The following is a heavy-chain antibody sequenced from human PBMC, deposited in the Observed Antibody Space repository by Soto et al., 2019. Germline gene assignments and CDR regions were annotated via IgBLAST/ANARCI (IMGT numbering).Heavy chain of an antibody. CDR3: ARGLRTLREEWLLREYYYYYYGMDV. Sequence: GASVKVSCKASGYTFTSYGISWVRQAPGQGLEWMGWISAYNGNTNYAQKLQGRVTMTTDTSTSTAYMELRSLRSDDTAVYYCARGLRTLREEWLLREYYYYYYGMDVWGQGTTVTAP. V-gene: IGHV1-18*01. CDR1: GYTFTSYG. J-gene: IGHJ6*02. D-gene: IGHD3-3*01. CDR2: ISAYNGNT.